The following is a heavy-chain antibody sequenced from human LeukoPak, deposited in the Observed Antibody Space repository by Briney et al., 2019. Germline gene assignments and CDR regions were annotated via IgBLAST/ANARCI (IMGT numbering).Heavy chain of an antibody. D-gene: IGHD6-25*01. CDR2: IYYSGST. J-gene: IGHJ6*02. CDR1: GGSISSSSYS. V-gene: IGHV4-39*01. Sequence: PSETLSLTCTVSGGSISSSSYSWGWIRQPPGKGLEWIGSIYYSGSTYYNPSLKSRVTISVDTSKNQFSLKLSSVTAADTAVYYCAIPAARNYGMDVWGQGTTVTVSS. CDR3: AIPAARNYGMDV.